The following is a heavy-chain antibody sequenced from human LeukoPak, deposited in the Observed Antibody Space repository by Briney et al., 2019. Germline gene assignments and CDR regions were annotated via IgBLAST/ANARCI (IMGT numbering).Heavy chain of an antibody. J-gene: IGHJ6*03. CDR1: GFTFSSYW. Sequence: GGSLRLSXAASGFTFSSYWMHWVRQAPGKGLVWVSRINSDGSSTSYADSVKGRFTISRDNAKNTLYLQMNSLRAEDTAVYYCARDAIKYYYDSSGFDHYMDVWGKGTTVTVSS. CDR3: ARDAIKYYYDSSGFDHYMDV. D-gene: IGHD3-22*01. CDR2: INSDGSST. V-gene: IGHV3-74*01.